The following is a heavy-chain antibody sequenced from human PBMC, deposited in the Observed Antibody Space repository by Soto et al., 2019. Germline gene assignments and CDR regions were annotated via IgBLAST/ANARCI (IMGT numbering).Heavy chain of an antibody. V-gene: IGHV3-74*01. Sequence: PGGSLRLSCAASGFTFSSYWMHWVRQAPGKGLVWVSRINSDGSSTSYADSVKGRFTISRDNAKNTLYLQMNSLGAEDTAVYYCARDHLLSGGMDVWGQGTTVTVSS. D-gene: IGHD2-2*01. CDR2: INSDGSST. CDR1: GFTFSSYW. J-gene: IGHJ6*02. CDR3: ARDHLLSGGMDV.